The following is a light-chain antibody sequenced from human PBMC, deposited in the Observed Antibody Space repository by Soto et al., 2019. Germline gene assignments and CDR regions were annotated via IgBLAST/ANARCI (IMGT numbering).Light chain of an antibody. J-gene: IGLJ1*01. Sequence: QSVLTQPASVSGSPGQPITISCTGTSRDVGAYDYVSWYLQYPDKAPQLLIYYVDHRPSGVSSRFSGSKSGNTASLTISGPQAEDEGDYYCCSYADGSIYFFGTGTKVTVL. V-gene: IGLV2-14*03. CDR3: CSYADGSIYF. CDR1: SRDVGAYDY. CDR2: YVD.